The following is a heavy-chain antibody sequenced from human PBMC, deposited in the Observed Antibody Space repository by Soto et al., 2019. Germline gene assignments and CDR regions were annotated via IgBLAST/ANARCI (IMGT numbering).Heavy chain of an antibody. V-gene: IGHV1-18*04. Sequence: ASVNVSCKASGYPFTRYSIRWVRQAPGQGLEWMGWISGYNGDTEYSKNFQGRLTMTIDTSTTTASMELRSLRSDDTAVYYCARASLTIFGAPYGMDVWGQGASVTVSS. CDR2: ISGYNGDT. D-gene: IGHD3-3*01. J-gene: IGHJ6*02. CDR3: ARASLTIFGAPYGMDV. CDR1: GYPFTRYS.